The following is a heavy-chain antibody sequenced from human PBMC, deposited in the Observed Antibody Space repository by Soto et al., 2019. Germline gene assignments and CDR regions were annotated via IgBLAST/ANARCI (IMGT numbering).Heavy chain of an antibody. CDR3: AREREGNWFDP. CDR2: IIPIVGVA. V-gene: IGHV1-69*08. D-gene: IGHD1-26*01. CDR1: GGTFSRYT. Sequence: QVQLVQSGAEVKKPGSSVKVSCKASGGTFSRYTISWVRQAPGQGLEWMGRIIPIVGVANHAQKFQGRVTITEDKSTNTAHVELSSLRSEDTAVYYCAREREGNWFDPWGQGTLVNVSS. J-gene: IGHJ5*02.